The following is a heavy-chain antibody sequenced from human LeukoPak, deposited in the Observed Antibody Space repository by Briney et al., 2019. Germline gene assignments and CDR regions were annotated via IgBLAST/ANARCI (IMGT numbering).Heavy chain of an antibody. J-gene: IGHJ4*02. CDR1: GFTFSSYW. CDR3: ASPSGYSYVSFFDY. D-gene: IGHD5-18*01. Sequence: PGGSLRLSCAASGFTFSSYWMSWVRQAPGKGLEWVANIKQDGSEKYYVDSVKGRFTISRDNAKNSLYLQMNSLRAEDTAVYYCASPSGYSYVSFFDYWGQGTLVTVSS. CDR2: IKQDGSEK. V-gene: IGHV3-7*01.